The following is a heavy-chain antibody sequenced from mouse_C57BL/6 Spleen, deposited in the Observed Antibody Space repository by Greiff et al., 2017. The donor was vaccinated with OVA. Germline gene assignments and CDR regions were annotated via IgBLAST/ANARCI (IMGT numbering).Heavy chain of an antibody. CDR2: IDPSDSET. CDR3: ARAHYYGSSHYYFDY. D-gene: IGHD1-1*01. CDR1: GYTFTSYW. J-gene: IGHJ2*01. V-gene: IGHV1-52*01. Sequence: QVQLQQPGAELVRPGSSVKLSCKASGYTFTSYWMHWVKQRPIQGLEWIGNIDPSDSETHYNQKFKDKATLTVDNSSSTAYMQLSSLTSEDSAVYYCARAHYYGSSHYYFDYWGQGTTLTVSS.